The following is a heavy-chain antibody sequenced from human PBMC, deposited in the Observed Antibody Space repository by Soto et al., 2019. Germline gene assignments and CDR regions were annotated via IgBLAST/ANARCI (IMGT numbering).Heavy chain of an antibody. CDR3: AKPPVPAAIFPPDYYYYYMDV. D-gene: IGHD2-2*01. Sequence: PGGSLRLSCAASGFTFSSYAMSWVRQAPGKGLEWVSAISGSGGSTYYADSVKGRFTISRDNSKNTLYLQMNSLRAEDTAVYYCAKPPVPAAIFPPDYYYYYMDVWGKGTTVTVSS. CDR1: GFTFSSYA. CDR2: ISGSGGST. J-gene: IGHJ6*03. V-gene: IGHV3-23*01.